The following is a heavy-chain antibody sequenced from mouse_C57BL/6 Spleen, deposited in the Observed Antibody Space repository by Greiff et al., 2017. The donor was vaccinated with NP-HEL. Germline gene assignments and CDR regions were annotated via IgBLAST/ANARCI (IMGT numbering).Heavy chain of an antibody. CDR2: IDPSDSYT. Sequence: QVQLQQPGAELVMPGASVKLSCKASGYTFTSYWMHWVKQRPGQGLEWIGEIDPSDSYTNYNQKFKGKSTLTVDKSSSTAYMQLSSLTSEDSAVYYCANTMVTTHFDYWGQGTTLTVSS. J-gene: IGHJ2*01. V-gene: IGHV1-69*01. CDR3: ANTMVTTHFDY. D-gene: IGHD2-2*01. CDR1: GYTFTSYW.